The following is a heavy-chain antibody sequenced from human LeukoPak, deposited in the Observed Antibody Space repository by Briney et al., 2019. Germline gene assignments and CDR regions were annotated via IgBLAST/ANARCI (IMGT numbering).Heavy chain of an antibody. Sequence: ASVKVSCKASGGTFSSYAISWVRQAPRQGLEWMGGNIPIFGTANYAQKFQGRVTITTDESTSTAYMELSSLRSEDTAVYYCARGESTSCCFDYWGQGTLVTVSS. D-gene: IGHD2-2*01. CDR1: GGTFSSYA. CDR3: ARGESTSCCFDY. J-gene: IGHJ4*02. CDR2: NIPIFGTA. V-gene: IGHV1-69*05.